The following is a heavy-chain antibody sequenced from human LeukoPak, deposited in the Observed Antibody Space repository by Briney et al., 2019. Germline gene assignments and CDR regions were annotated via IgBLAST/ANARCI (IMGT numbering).Heavy chain of an antibody. V-gene: IGHV1-2*02. CDR2: INPNNGGT. CDR1: GYTFTGYY. J-gene: IGHJ5*02. D-gene: IGHD3-22*01. Sequence: ASVKVSCKASGYTFTGYYIHWVRQAPGQGLEWMGLINPNNGGTDYAQKFQGRVTMTRDTYISTVYMELSRMRSDHTAVYYCARDSYYDSSGWFDPWGQGTLVTVSS. CDR3: ARDSYYDSSGWFDP.